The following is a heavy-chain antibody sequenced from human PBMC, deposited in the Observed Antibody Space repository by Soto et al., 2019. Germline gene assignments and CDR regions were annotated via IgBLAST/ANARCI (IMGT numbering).Heavy chain of an antibody. Sequence: GGSLGLSCAASGFAVSSNFMSWVRQAPGKGLEWVSVIYSGGSTYYADSVKGRFTISRDNSENTLYLQMNSLRAEDTAIYYCARATMIGLLSSWGQGTLVTVSS. D-gene: IGHD3-22*01. J-gene: IGHJ5*02. CDR1: GFAVSSNF. CDR2: IYSGGST. V-gene: IGHV3-66*01. CDR3: ARATMIGLLSS.